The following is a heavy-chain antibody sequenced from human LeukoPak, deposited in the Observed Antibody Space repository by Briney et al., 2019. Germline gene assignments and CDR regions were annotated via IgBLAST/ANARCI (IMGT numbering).Heavy chain of an antibody. J-gene: IGHJ6*03. CDR2: IYYSGST. CDR3: ARGTKYHMVRGVIITPYYYYYMDV. D-gene: IGHD3-10*01. V-gene: IGHV4-59*08. CDR1: GGSISSYY. Sequence: SETLSLTCTVSGGSISSYYWSWIRQPPGKGLEWIGYIYYSGSTNYNPSLKSRVTISVDTSKNQFSLKLSSVTAADTAVYYCARGTKYHMVRGVIITPYYYYYMDVWGKGTTVTVSS.